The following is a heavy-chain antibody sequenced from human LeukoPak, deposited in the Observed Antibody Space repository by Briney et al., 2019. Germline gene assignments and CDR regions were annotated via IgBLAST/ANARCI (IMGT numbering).Heavy chain of an antibody. D-gene: IGHD3-9*01. CDR3: ARVNYFDWIPDF. V-gene: IGHV4-34*01. J-gene: IGHJ4*02. Sequence: SETLSLTCAVYGGSFSGYYWSWIRQPPGRGLEWIGEINHSGSTNYNPSLKSRVTISVDTSKNQFSLKLSSVTAADTAVYYCARVNYFDWIPDFWGQGILVTVSS. CDR2: INHSGST. CDR1: GGSFSGYY.